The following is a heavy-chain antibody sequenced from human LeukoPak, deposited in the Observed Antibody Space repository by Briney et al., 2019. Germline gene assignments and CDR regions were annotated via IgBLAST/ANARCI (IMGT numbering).Heavy chain of an antibody. Sequence: PSETLSLTCTVSGGSISSGGYYWSWIRQHPGKGLEWIGYIYYSGSTYYNPSLKSRATISVDMSKNQFSLKLSSVTAADTAVYYCARDPGGRNWFDPWGLGTLVTVSS. D-gene: IGHD3-10*01. J-gene: IGHJ5*02. CDR3: ARDPGGRNWFDP. CDR1: GGSISSGGYY. V-gene: IGHV4-31*03. CDR2: IYYSGST.